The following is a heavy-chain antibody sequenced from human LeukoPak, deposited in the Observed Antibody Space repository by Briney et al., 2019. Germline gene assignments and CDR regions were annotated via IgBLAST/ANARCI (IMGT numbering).Heavy chain of an antibody. D-gene: IGHD3-22*01. J-gene: IGHJ3*02. Sequence: ASVKVSCKPSGYTFTGYYLHWVRQAPGQGLEWVGWINCNSGGTNFAQKFQGRVTMTRERSIRTAYIELSRLRSDDTAVYYCARKSLKYYDSLDAFDIWGQGTMVTVS. CDR1: GYTFTGYY. CDR2: INCNSGGT. CDR3: ARKSLKYYDSLDAFDI. V-gene: IGHV1-2*02.